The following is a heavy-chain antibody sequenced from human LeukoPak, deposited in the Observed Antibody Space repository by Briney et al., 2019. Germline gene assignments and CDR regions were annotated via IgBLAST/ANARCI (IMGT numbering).Heavy chain of an antibody. V-gene: IGHV4-59*01. Sequence: SETLSLTCTVSVGSISSYHWSWIRQPPRKGLEWIGYIYYSGSTNYNPSLKSRVTISVDTSKNQFSLKMSSVTAADTAVYYCARVTYYYDSSGYYYFDYWGQGTLVTVSS. J-gene: IGHJ4*02. CDR2: IYYSGST. CDR1: VGSISSYH. D-gene: IGHD3-22*01. CDR3: ARVTYYYDSSGYYYFDY.